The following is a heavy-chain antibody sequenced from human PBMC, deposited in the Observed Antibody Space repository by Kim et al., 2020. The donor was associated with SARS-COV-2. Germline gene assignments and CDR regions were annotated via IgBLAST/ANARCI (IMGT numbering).Heavy chain of an antibody. Sequence: GGSLRLSCAASGFTFSSYSMNWVRQAPGKGLEWVSYISSSSSTIYYADSVKGRFTISRDNAKNSLYLQMNSLRDEDTAVYYCARSLPRTTVTTERYGMDVWGQGTTVTVSS. CDR1: GFTFSSYS. D-gene: IGHD4-4*01. J-gene: IGHJ6*02. CDR3: ARSLPRTTVTTERYGMDV. CDR2: ISSSSSTI. V-gene: IGHV3-48*02.